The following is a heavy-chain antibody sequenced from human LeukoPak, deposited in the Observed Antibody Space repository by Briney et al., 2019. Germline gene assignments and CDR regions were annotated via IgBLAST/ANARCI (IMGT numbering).Heavy chain of an antibody. D-gene: IGHD5-18*01. CDR2: ISSGQST. Sequence: GGSLRLSCAASGFTFSSYAMTWVRQAPGKGLEWVSGISSGQSTYYADSVKGRFTVSRDNSRDTLYLQMNSLRAEDTAVYYCAKDTGYRPYYFDYWGQGTLVTVSS. CDR3: AKDTGYRPYYFDY. CDR1: GFTFSSYA. V-gene: IGHV3-23*01. J-gene: IGHJ4*02.